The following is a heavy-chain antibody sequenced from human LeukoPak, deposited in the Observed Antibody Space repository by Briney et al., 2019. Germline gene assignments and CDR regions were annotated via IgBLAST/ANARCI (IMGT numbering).Heavy chain of an antibody. CDR2: ISAYNGNI. V-gene: IGHV1-18*01. CDR3: AREPSGGRVGAPGGPFDY. CDR1: GYTFLSCG. Sequence: ASVKVSCKASGYTFLSCGVNWMRQPPGQGLELKGWISAYNGNINYAQTLQDRGTMTTDTSTSTAYMELRTLRSDDTALYSCAREPSGGRVGAPGGPFDYWGQGTLVTVSS. D-gene: IGHD1-26*01. J-gene: IGHJ4*02.